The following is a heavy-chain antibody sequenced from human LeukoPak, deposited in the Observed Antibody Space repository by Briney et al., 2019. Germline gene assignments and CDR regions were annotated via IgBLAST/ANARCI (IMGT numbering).Heavy chain of an antibody. D-gene: IGHD3-3*01. CDR2: ISSTGVNT. V-gene: IGHV3-23*01. CDR3: VKARPDYYFDY. CDR1: AFTYSSYA. Sequence: WGSLRLSCGASAFTYSSYAMACVRQAPGKGLEWVSTISSTGVNTYYADSVKGRFTISRDNSKNTLSLQMNSLRAEDTAVYYCVKARPDYYFDYWGQGALVTVSS. J-gene: IGHJ4*02.